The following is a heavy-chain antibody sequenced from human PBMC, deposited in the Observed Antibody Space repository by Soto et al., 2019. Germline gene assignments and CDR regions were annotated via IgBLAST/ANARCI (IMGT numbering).Heavy chain of an antibody. CDR3: ARESLKETITMTVVIDH. D-gene: IGHD3-22*01. CDR2: VYRGTS. Sequence: PSETLSLTCSVSGDSISSYPWSWIRQPAGKGLEWLGRVYRGTSNYNPSLKSRLIMSLDTSKNQFSLNLRSVTAADTAVYYCARESLKETITMTVVIDHWGQGTQVTVSS. CDR1: GDSISSYP. V-gene: IGHV4-4*07. J-gene: IGHJ4*02.